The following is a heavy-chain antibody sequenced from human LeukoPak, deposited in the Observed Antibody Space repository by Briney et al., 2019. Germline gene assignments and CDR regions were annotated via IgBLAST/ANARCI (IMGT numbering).Heavy chain of an antibody. Sequence: GGSLRLSCAASGFTFSSYEMNWVRQAPGKGLEWVSCISSSGSTINYADSVKGRFTISRDNAKNSLYLQMNSLRAEDTAVYYCARAKGLLWFGEGYYGMDVWGKGTTVTVSS. J-gene: IGHJ6*04. V-gene: IGHV3-48*03. D-gene: IGHD3-10*01. CDR1: GFTFSSYE. CDR3: ARAKGLLWFGEGYYGMDV. CDR2: ISSSGSTI.